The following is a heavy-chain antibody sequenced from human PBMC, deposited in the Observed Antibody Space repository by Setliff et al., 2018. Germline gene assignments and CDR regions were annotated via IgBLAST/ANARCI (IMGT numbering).Heavy chain of an antibody. V-gene: IGHV3-7*01. Sequence: LRLSCGASGFTYNNDWVSWVRQAPGKGLEWLASINPDGSEKYYVDSVRGRFTISRDNAKNSLFLQMNSLRAEDTALYYCARDGVFYAMDVWGHGTTVTVSS. J-gene: IGHJ6*02. CDR2: INPDGSEK. CDR1: GFTYNNDW. CDR3: ARDGVFYAMDV. D-gene: IGHD3-10*01.